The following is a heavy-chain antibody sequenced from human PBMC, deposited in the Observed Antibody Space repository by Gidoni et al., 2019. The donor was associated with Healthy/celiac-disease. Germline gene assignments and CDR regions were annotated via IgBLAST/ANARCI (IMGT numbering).Heavy chain of an antibody. Sequence: FSSYAMSWVRQAPGKGLEWVSDIRGSGGSTYYADSVKGRFTISRDNSNNTLYLQMNSLRAEDTAVYYCASAVVPAPFDYWGQGTLVTFSS. CDR2: IRGSGGST. CDR3: ASAVVPAPFDY. CDR1: FSSYA. J-gene: IGHJ4*02. D-gene: IGHD2-21*02. V-gene: IGHV3-23*01.